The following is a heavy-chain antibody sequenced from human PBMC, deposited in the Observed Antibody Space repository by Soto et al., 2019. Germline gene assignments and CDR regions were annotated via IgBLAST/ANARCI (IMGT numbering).Heavy chain of an antibody. CDR3: AKREVTYFDS. CDR2: ISAGGGGT. V-gene: IGHV3-23*01. J-gene: IGHJ4*02. D-gene: IGHD2-21*02. CDR1: GFTFSNYV. Sequence: EVQLLESGGGLVQPGGSLRLSCAASGFTFSNYVMTWVRQVPGKGLEWVSGISAGGGGTEYADSVKGRFTISRDNSKKTLDLQMNSLRAEGQAIYYWAKREVTYFDSWGQGTLVTVSS.